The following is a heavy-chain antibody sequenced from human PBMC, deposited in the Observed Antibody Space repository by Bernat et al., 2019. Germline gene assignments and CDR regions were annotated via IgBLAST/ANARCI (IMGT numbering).Heavy chain of an antibody. Sequence: EVQLVESGGGLVQPGGSLRLSCEASGFTLRTYWMAWVRQAPGKGLEWVANIKQDGSEKNYVDSVKGRFTITRDNAKNSVYLQMDTLRAEDTAVYYCAGAGYTSGWYVSWGQGTLVTVSS. CDR2: IKQDGSEK. J-gene: IGHJ5*01. D-gene: IGHD6-19*01. CDR3: AGAGYTSGWYVS. V-gene: IGHV3-7*03. CDR1: GFTLRTYW.